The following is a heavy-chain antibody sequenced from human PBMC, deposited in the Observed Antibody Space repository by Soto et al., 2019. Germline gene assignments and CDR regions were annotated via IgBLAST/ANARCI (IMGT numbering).Heavy chain of an antibody. CDR1: GGTFSSYA. CDR3: ARDQIVVVPAATYNWFDP. J-gene: IGHJ5*02. CDR2: IIPIFGTA. D-gene: IGHD2-2*01. V-gene: IGHV1-69*13. Sequence: SVKVSCKASGGTFSSYAISWVRQAPGQGLEWMGGIIPIFGTANYAQKFQGRVTITADESTSTAYMELSSLRSEDTAVYYCARDQIVVVPAATYNWFDPWGQGTLVTVSS.